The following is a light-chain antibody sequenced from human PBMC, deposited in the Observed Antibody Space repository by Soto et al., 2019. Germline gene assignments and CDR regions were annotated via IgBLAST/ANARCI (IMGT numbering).Light chain of an antibody. J-gene: IGKJ1*01. V-gene: IGKV1-39*01. CDR3: QQGYSRPRT. CDR1: QSISTS. CDR2: TSS. Sequence: DIQLTQSPSSLSASVGDRVTITCRASQSISTSVNWYQQKPGKAPNLLIFTSSNLESGVPSRFSGSGSGTDFTLTISSLQPEDFATYFCQQGYSRPRTFGQGTKVEIK.